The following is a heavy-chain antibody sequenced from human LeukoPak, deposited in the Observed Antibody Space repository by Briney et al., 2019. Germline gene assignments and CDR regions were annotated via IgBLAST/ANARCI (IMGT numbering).Heavy chain of an antibody. CDR3: AKGGDSSGYYSLDY. J-gene: IGHJ4*02. D-gene: IGHD3-22*01. Sequence: RGSLRLSCAASGFTFSSYAMSWVRQAPGKGLEWVSAISGSGGSTYYADSVKGRFTISRDNSKNTLYLQMNSLRAEDTAVYYCAKGGDSSGYYSLDYWGQGTLVTVSS. CDR2: ISGSGGST. CDR1: GFTFSSYA. V-gene: IGHV3-23*01.